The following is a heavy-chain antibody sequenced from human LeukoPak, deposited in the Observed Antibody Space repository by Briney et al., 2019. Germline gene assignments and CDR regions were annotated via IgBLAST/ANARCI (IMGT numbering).Heavy chain of an antibody. CDR3: ARSDSSGWYDYYYYGMDV. V-gene: IGHV3-30*03. J-gene: IGHJ6*02. D-gene: IGHD6-19*01. Sequence: PGGSLRLSCAASGFTFSSHGMHWVRQAPGKGLEWVAVISYDENNKYYADSVKGRFTISRDNSKNTLYLQMNSLRAEDTAVYYCARSDSSGWYDYYYYGMDVWGQGTTVTVSS. CDR2: ISYDENNK. CDR1: GFTFSSHG.